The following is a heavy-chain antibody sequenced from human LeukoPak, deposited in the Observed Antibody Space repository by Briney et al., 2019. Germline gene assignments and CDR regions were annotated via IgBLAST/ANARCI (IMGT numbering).Heavy chain of an antibody. CDR3: ARSHPYCGGDCFFDY. D-gene: IGHD2-21*02. CDR2: INPSGGST. Sequence: ASVKVSCKASGYTFTRYYMHWVRQAPGQGLEWMGIINPSGGSTNYAQKFQGRVTMTRDTSISTAYMELSRLRSDDTAVYYCARSHPYCGGDCFFDYWGQGTLVTVSS. V-gene: IGHV1-46*01. CDR1: GYTFTRYY. J-gene: IGHJ4*02.